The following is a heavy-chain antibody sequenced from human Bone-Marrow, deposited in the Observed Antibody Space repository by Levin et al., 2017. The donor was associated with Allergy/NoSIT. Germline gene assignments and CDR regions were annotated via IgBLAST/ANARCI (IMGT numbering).Heavy chain of an antibody. Sequence: RGESLKISCKGSGYSFTSYWIGWVRQMPGKGLEWMGIIYPGDSDTRYSPSFQGQVTISADKSISTAYLQWSSLKASDTAMYYCARQRGRTGTTGYYYYDGMDVWGQGTTVTVSS. CDR1: GYSFTSYW. V-gene: IGHV5-51*01. CDR2: IYPGDSDT. J-gene: IGHJ6*02. CDR3: ARQRGRTGTTGYYYYDGMDV. D-gene: IGHD1-7*01.